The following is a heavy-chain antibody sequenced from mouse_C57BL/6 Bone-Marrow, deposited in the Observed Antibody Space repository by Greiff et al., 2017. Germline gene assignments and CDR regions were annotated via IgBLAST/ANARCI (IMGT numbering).Heavy chain of an antibody. D-gene: IGHD1-1*01. CDR3: ARVTPYYYGSSYWYFDV. Sequence: QVQLKQPGAELVKPGASVKLSCKASGYTFTSYWMQWVKQRPGQGLEWIGEIDPSDSYTNYNQKFKGKATLTVDTSSSTAYMQLSSLTSEDSAVYYCARVTPYYYGSSYWYFDVWGTGTTVTVSS. V-gene: IGHV1-50*01. J-gene: IGHJ1*03. CDR2: IDPSDSYT. CDR1: GYTFTSYW.